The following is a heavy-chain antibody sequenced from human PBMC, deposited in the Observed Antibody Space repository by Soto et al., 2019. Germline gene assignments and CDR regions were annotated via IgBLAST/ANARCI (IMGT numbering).Heavy chain of an antibody. D-gene: IGHD5-18*01. Sequence: SVKVSCKASGGTFSSYAISWVRQAPGQGLEWMGGIIPIFGTANYAQKFQGRVTITADESTSTAYMELSSLRSEDTAVYYCAREERIQLWSKPTRYYYYYGRDGWGQGTTVTVAS. V-gene: IGHV1-69*13. J-gene: IGHJ6*02. CDR2: IIPIFGTA. CDR1: GGTFSSYA. CDR3: AREERIQLWSKPTRYYYYYGRDG.